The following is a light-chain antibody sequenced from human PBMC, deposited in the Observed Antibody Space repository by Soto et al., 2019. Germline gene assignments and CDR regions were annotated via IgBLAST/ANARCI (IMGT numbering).Light chain of an antibody. V-gene: IGKV3-20*01. Sequence: EIVMTQSPAPLSVSPGEGATLSCRASQSVNTNYLAWYQQKPGQAPRLLIYGASNRATGIPDRFSGSGSGTDFTLTISRLEPEDFAVYYCQQYGSSGTFGQGTKVDIK. J-gene: IGKJ1*01. CDR1: QSVNTNY. CDR2: GAS. CDR3: QQYGSSGT.